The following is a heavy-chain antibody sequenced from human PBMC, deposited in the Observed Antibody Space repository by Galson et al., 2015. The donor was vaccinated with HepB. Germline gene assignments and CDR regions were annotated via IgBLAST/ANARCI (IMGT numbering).Heavy chain of an antibody. CDR1: GFTFSSYA. J-gene: IGHJ4*02. CDR3: AKATHFWSGYPDY. Sequence: SLRLSCAASGFTFSSYAMRWVRQAPGKGLEWVSAISGSGGSTYYADSVRGRFTNSRDNSKNTLYLQMNSLRAEDTAVYYCAKATHFWSGYPDYWGQGTLVTVSS. D-gene: IGHD3-3*02. V-gene: IGHV3-23*01. CDR2: ISGSGGST.